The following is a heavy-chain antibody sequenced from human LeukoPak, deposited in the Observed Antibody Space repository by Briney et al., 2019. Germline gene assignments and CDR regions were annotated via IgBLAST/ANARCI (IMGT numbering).Heavy chain of an antibody. CDR1: GYTLTSYY. V-gene: IGHV1-46*01. J-gene: IGHJ4*02. Sequence: ASVKVSCKASGYTLTSYYMHWVRQAPGQGLEWMGIINPSGGSTSYAQKFQGRVTMTRDTSTSTVYMELSSLRSEDTAVYYCARDRETYYYDSSGYYPPRILDYWGQGTLVTVSS. CDR2: INPSGGST. D-gene: IGHD3-22*01. CDR3: ARDRETYYYDSSGYYPPRILDY.